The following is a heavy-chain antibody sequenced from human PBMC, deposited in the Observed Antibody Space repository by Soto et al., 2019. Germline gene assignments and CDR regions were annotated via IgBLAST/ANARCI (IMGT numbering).Heavy chain of an antibody. V-gene: IGHV1-69*13. CDR3: ARERSVGYCITTTCPKPFYYYAMDV. D-gene: IGHD2-2*01. J-gene: IGHJ6*02. CDR2: IIPVFGTP. Sequence: VASVKVSCKSSGGTFTNYAFSWVRQAPEQGLEWMGGIIPVFGTPDYAQKFQGRVTITADESTRTASMELSSLRSDDTAVYYCARERSVGYCITTTCPKPFYYYAMDVWGQGTTVTVSS. CDR1: GGTFTNYA.